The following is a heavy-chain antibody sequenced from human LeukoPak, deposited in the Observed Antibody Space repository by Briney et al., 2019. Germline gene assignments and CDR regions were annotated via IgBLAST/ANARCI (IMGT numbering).Heavy chain of an antibody. Sequence: PGGSLRLSCAASGSTVSTKYMNWVRQAPGKGLEWVSIIYSGATTYYADSVKGRFTISRDTSKNTLSLQMNSLRAEDTAVYFCARVGDHFHWNLDLWGRGTLVSVSS. D-gene: IGHD3-3*02. CDR2: IYSGATT. CDR3: ARVGDHFHWNLDL. J-gene: IGHJ2*01. CDR1: GSTVSTKY. V-gene: IGHV3-53*01.